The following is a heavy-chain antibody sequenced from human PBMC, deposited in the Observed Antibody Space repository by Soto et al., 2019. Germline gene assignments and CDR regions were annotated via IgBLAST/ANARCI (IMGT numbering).Heavy chain of an antibody. J-gene: IGHJ4*02. CDR2: IYWDDDK. V-gene: IGHV2-5*02. Sequence: ITLNESGPTVVKPTETLTLTCTFSGFSLTTSGVGVGWVRQSPGKAPEWLAFIYWDDDKRYSTSLQSRLTISKDTSKNQVVLTMANVDPADTATYYCAHRVLRAVFGLVTTTAIYFDFWGQGTPVVVSS. CDR3: AHRVLRAVFGLVTTTAIYFDF. D-gene: IGHD3-3*01. CDR1: GFSLTTSGVG.